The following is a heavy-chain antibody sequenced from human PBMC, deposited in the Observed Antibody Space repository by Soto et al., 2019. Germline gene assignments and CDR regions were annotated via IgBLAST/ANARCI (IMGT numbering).Heavy chain of an antibody. CDR1: GFTFSKYA. CDR3: AKAPLRYRSCVRCYAFDS. Sequence: EVQLLESGGGLVQPGGYLRLSCVASGFTFSKYAMSWVRQAPGKGLEWVSATVGGATNTYHMDSVKGRFTVSRDESKTSLYLKMNSLGTEDTAVYCCAKAPLRYRSCVRCYAFDSWGHGTLVTVSS. V-gene: IGHV3-23*05. D-gene: IGHD2-15*01. CDR2: TVGGATNT. J-gene: IGHJ4*01.